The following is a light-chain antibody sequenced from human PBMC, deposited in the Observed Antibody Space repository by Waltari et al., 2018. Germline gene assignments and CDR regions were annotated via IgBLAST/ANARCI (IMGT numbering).Light chain of an antibody. J-gene: IGKJ1*01. CDR3: QQSYSFPRT. V-gene: IGKV1-39*01. CDR1: QHIGSY. CDR2: AAT. Sequence: DIQMTQSPSSLSASLGDTVTIPCRASQHIGSYLNCYQQKPGKAPTFLIYAATSVQSGVPSRFSGGGSGPDFTLTISSLEPEDFATYYCQQSYSFPRTFGQGTKVEI.